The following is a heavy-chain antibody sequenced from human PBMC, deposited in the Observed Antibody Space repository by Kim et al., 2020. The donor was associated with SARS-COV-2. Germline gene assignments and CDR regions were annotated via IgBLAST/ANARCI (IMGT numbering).Heavy chain of an antibody. CDR1: GFTFRSYA. D-gene: IGHD3-22*01. CDR2: ISGSSDST. CDR3: ARVITAFDY. J-gene: IGHJ4*02. Sequence: GGSLRLSCAASGFTFRSYAMPWVRQAPGKGLEWVSAISGSSDSTYYADSVKGRFTISRDNSKNTLFLQMNNLRAEDTAIYYCARVITAFDYWCQGTLVTV. V-gene: IGHV3-23*01.